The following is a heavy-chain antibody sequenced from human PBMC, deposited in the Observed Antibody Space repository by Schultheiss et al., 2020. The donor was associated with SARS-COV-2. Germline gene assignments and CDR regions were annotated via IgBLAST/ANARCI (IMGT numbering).Heavy chain of an antibody. CDR3: ARDGIAAAGTPLYGMDV. J-gene: IGHJ6*02. D-gene: IGHD6-13*01. Sequence: SETLSLTCTVSGGSISSSSYYWGWIRQHPGKGLEWIGYIYYSGSTNYNPSLKSRVTISVDTSKNQFSLKLSSVTAADTAVYYCARDGIAAAGTPLYGMDVWGQGTTVTVSS. CDR1: GGSISSSSYY. CDR2: IYYSGST. V-gene: IGHV4-61*01.